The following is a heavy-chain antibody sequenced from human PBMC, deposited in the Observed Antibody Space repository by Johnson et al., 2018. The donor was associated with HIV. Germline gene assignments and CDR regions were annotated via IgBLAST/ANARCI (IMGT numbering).Heavy chain of an antibody. J-gene: IGHJ3*02. Sequence: QVQLVESGGGVVQPGRSLRLSCAASGFTFSSNAMHWVRQAPGKGLEWVAVISYDGSNKYYADSVKGRFTISRDNSKNTLYLQMNSLRAEDTAVYYCLSQWLVRNAFDIWGQGTMVTVSS. CDR1: GFTFSSNA. D-gene: IGHD6-19*01. CDR3: LSQWLVRNAFDI. V-gene: IGHV3-30-3*01. CDR2: ISYDGSNK.